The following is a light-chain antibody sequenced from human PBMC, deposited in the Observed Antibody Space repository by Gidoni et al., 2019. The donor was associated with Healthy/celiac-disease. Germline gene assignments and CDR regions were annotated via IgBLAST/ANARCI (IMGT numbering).Light chain of an antibody. V-gene: IGLV3-1*01. J-gene: IGLJ1*01. CDR3: QAWDSSLYV. CDR1: KLGDKY. Sequence: SYELTQPPPVSAPPGQTASITCSGDKLGDKYACWYQQKPGQSPVLVIYQDSKRPSGIPERFSGYNSGNTATLTISGTQAMDEADYYCQAWDSSLYVVGTGTKVTVL. CDR2: QDS.